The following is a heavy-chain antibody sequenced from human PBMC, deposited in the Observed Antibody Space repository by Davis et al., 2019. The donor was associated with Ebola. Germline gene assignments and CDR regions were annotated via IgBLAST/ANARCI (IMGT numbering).Heavy chain of an antibody. V-gene: IGHV3-21*01. J-gene: IGHJ4*02. Sequence: GGSLRLSCAASGFTFSSYGMHWVRQAPGKGLEWVSSITSSSTYIYYADSVKGRFTISRDNAKNSLYLQMNSLRAEDTAVYYCARPYSGSYQFDYWGQGTLVTVSS. D-gene: IGHD1-26*01. CDR3: ARPYSGSYQFDY. CDR1: GFTFSSYG. CDR2: ITSSSTYI.